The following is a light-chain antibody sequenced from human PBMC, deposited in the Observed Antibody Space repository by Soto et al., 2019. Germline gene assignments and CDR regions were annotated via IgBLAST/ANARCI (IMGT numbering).Light chain of an antibody. CDR2: VAS. Sequence: QLTQSPASLSASVGDRVTLPCRTSQSINTYLNWYQQKPGKAPNLLIYVASSLQSGVPSRFSGSASGTDFTLPISSLKPEDFATYYCQQSYSTPTFGPGTKVDIK. J-gene: IGKJ3*01. CDR3: QQSYSTPT. CDR1: QSINTY. V-gene: IGKV1-39*01.